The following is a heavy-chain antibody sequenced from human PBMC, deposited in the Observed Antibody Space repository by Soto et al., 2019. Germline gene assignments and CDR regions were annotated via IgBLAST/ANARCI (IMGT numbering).Heavy chain of an antibody. CDR2: IVVGSGNT. D-gene: IGHD3-22*01. CDR1: GFTFTNSA. Sequence: VKVSCKATGFTFTNSAMQCVRQARRQRLEWIGWIVVGSGNTNYAQKFQERVTFTRDMSTSTAYMELSSLRSEDTAVCYCAADMFYYDSSGPYNWFDPWGQGTLVTVSS. J-gene: IGHJ5*02. V-gene: IGHV1-58*02. CDR3: AADMFYYDSSGPYNWFDP.